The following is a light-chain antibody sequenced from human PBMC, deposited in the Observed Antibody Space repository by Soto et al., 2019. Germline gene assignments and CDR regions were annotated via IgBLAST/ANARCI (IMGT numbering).Light chain of an antibody. CDR1: SSDVGGYNY. Sequence: QSALTQPASVSGSPGQSITISCTGTSSDVGGYNYVSWYQQHPGNAPKLIIYEVSNRLSGVSNRFSGSKSGNTASLTISGLQAEDEADYYCSSYTATSTVVFGGGTKVTVL. V-gene: IGLV2-14*01. CDR3: SSYTATSTVV. J-gene: IGLJ2*01. CDR2: EVS.